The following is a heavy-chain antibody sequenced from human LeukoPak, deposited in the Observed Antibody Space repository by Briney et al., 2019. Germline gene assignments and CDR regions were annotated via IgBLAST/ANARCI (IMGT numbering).Heavy chain of an antibody. Sequence: GGSLRLSCAVSGLTFRNLKMNWVRQAPGKGLEWVSYISAGGRTTFYADSVTGRFTISRDNARNSLYLQMSSLRAEDTAVYYCARDNDLLRYFDWPLDYWGQGTLVTVSS. CDR3: ARDNDLLRYFDWPLDY. CDR1: GLTFRNLK. D-gene: IGHD3-9*01. V-gene: IGHV3-48*03. J-gene: IGHJ4*02. CDR2: ISAGGRTT.